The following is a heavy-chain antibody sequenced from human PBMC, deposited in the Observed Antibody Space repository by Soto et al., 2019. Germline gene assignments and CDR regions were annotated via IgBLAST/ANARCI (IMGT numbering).Heavy chain of an antibody. D-gene: IGHD3-3*01. J-gene: IGHJ4*02. V-gene: IGHV3-15*01. Sequence: VGSLRLSCAASGFTFSNAWMSWVRQAPGKGLEWVGRIKSKTDGGTTDYAAPVKGRFTISRDDSKNTLYLQMNSLKTEDTAVYYCTTDLVLRFLEWSHEEYWGQLTLVTVSS. CDR2: IKSKTDGGTT. CDR3: TTDLVLRFLEWSHEEY. CDR1: GFTFSNAW.